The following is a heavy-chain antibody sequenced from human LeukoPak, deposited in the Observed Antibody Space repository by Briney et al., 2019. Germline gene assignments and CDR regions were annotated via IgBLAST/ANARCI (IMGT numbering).Heavy chain of an antibody. D-gene: IGHD2-15*01. CDR2: ISKSGTYI. V-gene: IGHV3-21*01. CDR1: ELTFSTYN. Sequence: GGSLRLSCVASELTFSTYNMNWVRQVPGKGLEWVSSISKSGTYIYYADSVKGRFTISRDNAKNSLYLQMNSLRAEDTAVYYCATAGWFHCFDYWGQGTLVTVSS. J-gene: IGHJ4*02. CDR3: ATAGWFHCFDY.